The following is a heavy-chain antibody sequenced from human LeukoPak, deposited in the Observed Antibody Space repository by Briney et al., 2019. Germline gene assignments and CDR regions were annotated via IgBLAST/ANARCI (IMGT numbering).Heavy chain of an antibody. V-gene: IGHV1-69-2*01. CDR2: VDPEDGET. J-gene: IGHJ4*02. CDR3: ATGLQDYYGSGSYYNVGKV. Sequence: ASVKVSCKASGYTFTDYYMHWVQQAPGKGLEWMGLVDPEDGETIYAEKFQGRVTITADTSTDTAYMELSSLRSEDTAVYYCATGLQDYYGSGSYYNVGKVWGQGTLVTVSS. CDR1: GYTFTDYY. D-gene: IGHD3-10*01.